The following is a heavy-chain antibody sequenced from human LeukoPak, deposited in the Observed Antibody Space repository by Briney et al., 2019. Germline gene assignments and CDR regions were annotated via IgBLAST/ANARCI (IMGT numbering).Heavy chain of an antibody. D-gene: IGHD3-10*01. Sequence: ASVKVSCKASGGTFSSYAISWVRQAPGQGLEWMGGIIPIFGTANYAQKFQGRVTITADKSTSTAYMELSSLRSEDTAVYYCARGKGITMVRGVEYNWFDPWGQGTLVTVSS. CDR2: IIPIFGTA. CDR1: GGTFSSYA. V-gene: IGHV1-69*06. J-gene: IGHJ5*02. CDR3: ARGKGITMVRGVEYNWFDP.